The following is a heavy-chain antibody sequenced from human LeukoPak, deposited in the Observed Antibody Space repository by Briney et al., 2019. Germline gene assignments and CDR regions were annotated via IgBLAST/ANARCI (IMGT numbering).Heavy chain of an antibody. CDR2: IYISGST. J-gene: IGHJ4*02. CDR1: GGSISSCY. Sequence: PSETLSLTCTVSGGSISSCYWSWIRQPTGKGLEWIGRIYISGSTNYNPSLKSRVTMSVDTSKNQFSLKLSSVTAADTAVYYCARARGYSSYYFDYWGQGTLVTVSS. V-gene: IGHV4-4*07. D-gene: IGHD5-18*01. CDR3: ARARGYSSYYFDY.